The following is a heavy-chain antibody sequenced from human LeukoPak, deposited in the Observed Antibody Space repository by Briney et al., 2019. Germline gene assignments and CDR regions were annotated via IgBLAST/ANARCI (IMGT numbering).Heavy chain of an antibody. Sequence: ASVKVSCKASGYTFTSYHMHWVRQAPGQGLEWMGIINPSDGSTSYAQKFPGRVTMSRDTSTSTVYMELSSLRSEDTAVYYCARRGKNYYDSSSEEAFDIWGQGTMVTVSS. D-gene: IGHD3-22*01. V-gene: IGHV1-46*01. J-gene: IGHJ3*02. CDR2: INPSDGST. CDR1: GYTFTSYH. CDR3: ARRGKNYYDSSSEEAFDI.